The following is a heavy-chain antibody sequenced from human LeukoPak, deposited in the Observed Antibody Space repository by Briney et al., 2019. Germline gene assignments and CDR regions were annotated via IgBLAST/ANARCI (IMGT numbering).Heavy chain of an antibody. CDR1: GFTFSDYY. CDR2: ISSSGSTI. CDR3: AKDLSYYYDSSGHY. V-gene: IGHV3-11*01. Sequence: GGSLRLSCAASGFTFSDYYMSWIRQAPGKGLEWVSYISSSGSTIYYADSVKGRFTISRDNAKNSLYLQMNSLRAEDTAVYYCAKDLSYYYDSSGHYWGQGTLVTVSS. J-gene: IGHJ4*02. D-gene: IGHD3-22*01.